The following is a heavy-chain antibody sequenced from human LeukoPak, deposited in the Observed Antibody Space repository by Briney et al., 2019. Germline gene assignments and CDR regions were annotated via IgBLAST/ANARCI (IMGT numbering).Heavy chain of an antibody. CDR1: GFTFSSYS. CDR2: ISSSSSTI. Sequence: GGSLRLSYAASGFTFSSYSMNWVRQAPGKGLEWVSYISSSSSTIYYADSVKGRFTISRDNANNSLYLQMNSLRAEDTAVYYCARAGSYGALNQGYWGQGTLVTVSS. D-gene: IGHD3-10*01. V-gene: IGHV3-48*01. J-gene: IGHJ4*02. CDR3: ARAGSYGALNQGY.